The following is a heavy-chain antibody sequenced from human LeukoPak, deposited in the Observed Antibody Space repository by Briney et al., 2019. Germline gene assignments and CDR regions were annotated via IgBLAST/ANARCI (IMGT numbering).Heavy chain of an antibody. V-gene: IGHV1-18*01. J-gene: IGHJ4*02. CDR1: GYTFTSYG. Sequence: ASVKVSCKDSGYTFTSYGISWVRQAPGQGLEWMGWISAYNGNTNYAQKLQGRVTMTTDTSTNTASMELRSLISDDTAVYYCARDGGGISDYWGQGTLVTVSS. CDR2: ISAYNGNT. D-gene: IGHD3-16*01. CDR3: ARDGGGISDY.